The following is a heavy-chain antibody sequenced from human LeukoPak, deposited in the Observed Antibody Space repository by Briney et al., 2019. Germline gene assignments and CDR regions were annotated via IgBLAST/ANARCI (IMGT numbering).Heavy chain of an antibody. J-gene: IGHJ4*02. CDR1: GFTCNDHE. CDR2: ISISESSI. D-gene: IGHD2-15*01. CDR3: ARGGGPYRPLDY. Sequence: GGSLRLSCAVSGFTCNDHEMNWVRQAPGKGLEWVSYISISESSIYYADSVKGRFTISRDSAKNSLYLQMNSLRAEDTAVYYCARGGGPYRPLDYSGQGTLVTVSS. V-gene: IGHV3-48*03.